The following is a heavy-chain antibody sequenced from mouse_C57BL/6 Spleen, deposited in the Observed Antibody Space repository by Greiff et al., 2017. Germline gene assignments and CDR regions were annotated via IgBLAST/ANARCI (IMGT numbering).Heavy chain of an antibody. V-gene: IGHV1-22*01. Sequence: EVQLQQSGPELVKPGASVKMSCKASGYTFTDYNMHWVKQSHGKSLEWIGYINPNNGGTSYNQKFKGKATLTVNKSSSTAYMELRSLTSEDSAVYYCARSYYGSSWFAYWGQGTLVTVSA. CDR3: ARSYYGSSWFAY. CDR2: INPNNGGT. J-gene: IGHJ3*01. D-gene: IGHD1-1*01. CDR1: GYTFTDYN.